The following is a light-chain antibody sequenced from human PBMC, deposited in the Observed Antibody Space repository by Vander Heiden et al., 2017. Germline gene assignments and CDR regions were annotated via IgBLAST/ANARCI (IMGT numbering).Light chain of an antibody. CDR3: QQRSNWPPLT. J-gene: IGKJ4*01. CDR2: DAS. Sequence: ELVLTQSPATLSLSPGERATLSCRASQSVSSYLAWYQQKPGQAPRLLIYDASNRATGIPARFSGSGSGTDFTLTMSSLEPEDFAVYYCQQRSNWPPLTFGGGTKVEIK. CDR1: QSVSSY. V-gene: IGKV3-11*01.